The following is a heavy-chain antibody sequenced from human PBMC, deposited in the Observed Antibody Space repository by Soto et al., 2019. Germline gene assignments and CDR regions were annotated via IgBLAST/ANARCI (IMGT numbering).Heavy chain of an antibody. CDR2: IYSSGST. D-gene: IGHD1-26*01. J-gene: IGHJ4*02. V-gene: IGHV4-59*01. CDR1: GDSISNYH. CDR3: ARFSGYYSAFDY. Sequence: LSLTCTVSGDSISNYHWSWIRQPPGKGLECIGYIYSSGSTNYNPSLKSRVTILVDTSKNEFSLKLTSVTAADTAIYYCARFSGYYSAFDYWGQGTPVTVSS.